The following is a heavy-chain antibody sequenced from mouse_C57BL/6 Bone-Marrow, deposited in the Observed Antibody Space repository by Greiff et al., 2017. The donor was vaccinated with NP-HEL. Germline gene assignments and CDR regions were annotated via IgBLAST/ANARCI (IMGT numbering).Heavy chain of an antibody. CDR2: IDPSDSYT. D-gene: IGHD1-1*01. V-gene: IGHV1-69*01. CDR1: GYTFTSYW. CDR3: PRLRYYGSSYCAMDY. J-gene: IGHJ4*01. Sequence: VQLQQPGAELVMPGASVKLSCKASGYTFTSYWMHWVKQRPGQGLEWIGEIDPSDSYTNYNQKFKGKSTLTVDKSSSTAYMQLSSLTSEDSAVYYCPRLRYYGSSYCAMDYWGQGTSVTVSA.